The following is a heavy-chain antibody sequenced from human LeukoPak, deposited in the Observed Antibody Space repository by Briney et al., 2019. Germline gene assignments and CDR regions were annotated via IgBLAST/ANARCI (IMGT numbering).Heavy chain of an antibody. Sequence: GASVKVSCKASGYTFTSYDINWVRQATGQGLEWMGWMNPNSGNTGYAQKFQGRVTMTRNTSISTAYIELSSLRSEDTAVYYCARGREDYDFWSGPAPWGQGTLVTVSS. J-gene: IGHJ5*02. CDR3: ARGREDYDFWSGPAP. CDR1: GYTFTSYD. D-gene: IGHD3-3*01. V-gene: IGHV1-8*01. CDR2: MNPNSGNT.